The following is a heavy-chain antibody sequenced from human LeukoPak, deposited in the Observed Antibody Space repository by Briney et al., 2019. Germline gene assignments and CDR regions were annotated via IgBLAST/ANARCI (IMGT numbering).Heavy chain of an antibody. Sequence: GGSLRLSCAASGFTFTTYWMHWVRQVPGKGLVWVARIKGDGSSTRHADSMKGRFTISRDNAKNTLYLQMNSLRAEDTAVYYCARGRAAAGTGYWGQGTLVTVSS. D-gene: IGHD6-13*01. CDR1: GFTFTTYW. CDR2: IKGDGSST. J-gene: IGHJ4*02. CDR3: ARGRAAAGTGY. V-gene: IGHV3-74*01.